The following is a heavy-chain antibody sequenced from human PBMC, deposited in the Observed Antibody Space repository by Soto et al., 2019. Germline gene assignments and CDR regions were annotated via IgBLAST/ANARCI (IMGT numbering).Heavy chain of an antibody. V-gene: IGHV4-4*02. CDR3: ATRDSGRFY. Sequence: QVQLQESGPGLVKPSGTLSLTCAVSGVSISSHDWWTWVRQPPGKGLEWIGESHQSGNTNYNSSLESRVTISVDKSKNQFSLKLTSMTVADTGVYYCATRDSGRFYWGQGTLVTVSS. CDR2: SHQSGNT. J-gene: IGHJ4*02. D-gene: IGHD6-13*01. CDR1: GVSISSHDW.